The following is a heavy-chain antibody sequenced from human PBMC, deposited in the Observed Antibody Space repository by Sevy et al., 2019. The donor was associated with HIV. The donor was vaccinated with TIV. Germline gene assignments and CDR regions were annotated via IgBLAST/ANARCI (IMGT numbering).Heavy chain of an antibody. V-gene: IGHV3-21*01. CDR1: GFTFSSYS. D-gene: IGHD3-22*01. Sequence: GGSLRLSCAASGFTFSSYSMNWVRQAPGKGLEWVSSISSSSSYIYYADSVKGRFTISGDNAKNSLYLQMNSLRAEDTAVYYCARAGPYYDSSGYYYNNWFDPWGQGTLVTVSS. J-gene: IGHJ5*02. CDR2: ISSSSSYI. CDR3: ARAGPYYDSSGYYYNNWFDP.